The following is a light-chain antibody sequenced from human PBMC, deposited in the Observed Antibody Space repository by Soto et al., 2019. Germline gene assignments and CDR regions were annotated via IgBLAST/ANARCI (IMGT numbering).Light chain of an antibody. CDR1: QSVTSSF. CDR3: QQYGSSPST. J-gene: IGKJ4*01. CDR2: AAS. V-gene: IGKV3-20*01. Sequence: EIVLTQSPGTLSLSPGERATLSCRPSQSVTSSFLAWYQQKPGQAPRLLIYAASSRATGIPDRFRGSGSGTDFTLTISRLEPEDFAVYYCQQYGSSPSTFGGGTKVDIK.